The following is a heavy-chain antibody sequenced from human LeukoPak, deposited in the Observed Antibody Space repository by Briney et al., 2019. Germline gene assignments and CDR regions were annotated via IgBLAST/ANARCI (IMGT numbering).Heavy chain of an antibody. CDR2: ISSSSSYI. V-gene: IGHV3-21*04. CDR1: GFTFSSYS. CDR3: ATEGFYY. J-gene: IGHJ4*02. Sequence: GGSLRLSCAASGFTFSSYSMSWVRQAPGKGLEWVSSISSSSSYIYYADSVKGRFTISRDNVQNTLYLQMNSLRADDTALYYCATEGFYYWGPGTQVTVSS.